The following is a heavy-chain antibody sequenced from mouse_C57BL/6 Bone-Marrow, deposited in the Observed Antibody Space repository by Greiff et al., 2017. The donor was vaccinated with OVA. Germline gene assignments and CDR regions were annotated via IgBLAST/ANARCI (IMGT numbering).Heavy chain of an antibody. CDR1: GFTFNTYA. Sequence: EVKVVESGGGLVQPKGSLKLSCAASGFTFNTYAMHWVRQAPGKGLEWVARIRSKSSNYATYYADSVKDRFTISRDDSQSMLYLQMNNLKTEDTAMYYCVREGITTVVATRAMDYWGQGTSVTVSS. CDR2: IRSKSSNYAT. CDR3: VREGITTVVATRAMDY. V-gene: IGHV10-3*01. J-gene: IGHJ4*01. D-gene: IGHD1-1*01.